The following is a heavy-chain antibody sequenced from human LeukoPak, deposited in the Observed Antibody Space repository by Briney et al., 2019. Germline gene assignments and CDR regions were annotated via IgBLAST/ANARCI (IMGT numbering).Heavy chain of an antibody. CDR2: INPNSGGT. CDR3: ARDNLEASWGSPGDY. J-gene: IGHJ4*02. Sequence: ASVKVSSKVSGYTFTDYYLHWVRQAPGQGLEWMGWINPNSGGTNYAQKFQGRVTLTRDTSMSTAYMEISRLTSDDTAVYYCARDNLEASWGSPGDYCGEGTLVTVSS. D-gene: IGHD2-2*01. V-gene: IGHV1-2*02. CDR1: GYTFTDYY.